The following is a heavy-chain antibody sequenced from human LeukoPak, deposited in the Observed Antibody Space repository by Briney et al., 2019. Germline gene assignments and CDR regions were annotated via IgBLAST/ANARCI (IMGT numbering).Heavy chain of an antibody. Sequence: GGSLRLSCAASGFTFSDYYMSWIRQAPGKGLEWVSYISSSSSYTNYADSVKGRFTISRDNAKNTLYLQMNSLRAEDTAVYYCARWGLPDYGDYVFDYWGQGTLVTVSS. CDR3: ARWGLPDYGDYVFDY. J-gene: IGHJ4*02. CDR1: GFTFSDYY. V-gene: IGHV3-11*06. D-gene: IGHD4-17*01. CDR2: ISSSSSYT.